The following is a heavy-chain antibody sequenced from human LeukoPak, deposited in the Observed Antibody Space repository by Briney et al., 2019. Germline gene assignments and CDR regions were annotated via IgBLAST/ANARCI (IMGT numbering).Heavy chain of an antibody. CDR1: GYTFTSYY. D-gene: IGHD3-10*01. Sequence: ASVKVSCKASGYTFTSYYMHWVRQAPGQGLEWMGIINPSGGSTSYAQKFKGRVTMTRDTSTSTVYMELSSLRSEDTAVYYCARDWEIWGSGSYRFDYWGQGTLVTVSS. CDR3: ARDWEIWGSGSYRFDY. J-gene: IGHJ4*02. CDR2: INPSGGST. V-gene: IGHV1-46*01.